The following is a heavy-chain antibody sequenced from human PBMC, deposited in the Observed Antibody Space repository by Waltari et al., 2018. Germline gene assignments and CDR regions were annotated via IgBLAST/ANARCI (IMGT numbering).Heavy chain of an antibody. CDR1: GGSISSSSYY. CDR3: ARSTMVRGVRGWFDP. J-gene: IGHJ5*02. Sequence: QLQLQESGPGLVKPSETLSLTCTVSGGSISSSSYYWGWIRQPPGKGLEWIGSIYYSGSTYYNPSIKSRVTISVDTSKNQFSLKLSSVTGADTAVYYCARSTMVRGVRGWFDPWGQGTLVTVSS. CDR2: IYYSGST. V-gene: IGHV4-39*01. D-gene: IGHD3-10*01.